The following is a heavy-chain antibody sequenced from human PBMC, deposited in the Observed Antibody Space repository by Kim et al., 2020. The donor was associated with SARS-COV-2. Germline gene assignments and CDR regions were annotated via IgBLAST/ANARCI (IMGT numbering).Heavy chain of an antibody. CDR2: INHSGST. CDR3: ARGFSSGWYRESYYYYMD. V-gene: IGHV4-34*01. CDR1: GGSFSGYY. Sequence: SETLSLTCAVYGGSFSGYYWSWIRQPPGKGLEWIGEINHSGSTNYNPSLKSRVTISVDTSKNQFSLKLSSVTAADTAVYYCARGFSSGWYRESYYYYMD. J-gene: IGHJ6*03. D-gene: IGHD6-19*01.